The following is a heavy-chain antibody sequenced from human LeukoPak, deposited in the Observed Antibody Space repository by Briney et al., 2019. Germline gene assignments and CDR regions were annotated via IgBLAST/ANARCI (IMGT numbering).Heavy chain of an antibody. D-gene: IGHD4-17*01. CDR3: ARYMTTVTTIDAFDI. V-gene: IGHV3-7*01. CDR2: IKQDGSEK. Sequence: PGGSLRLSCAASGFTFSSYWVSWVRQAPGKGLEWVANIKQDGSEKYYVDSVKGRFTISRDNAKNSLYLQMNSLRAEDTAVYYCARYMTTVTTIDAFDIWGQGTMVTVSS. J-gene: IGHJ3*02. CDR1: GFTFSSYW.